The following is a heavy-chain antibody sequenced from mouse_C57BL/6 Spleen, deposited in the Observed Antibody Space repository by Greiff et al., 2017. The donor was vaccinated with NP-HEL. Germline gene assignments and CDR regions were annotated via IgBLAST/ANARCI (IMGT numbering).Heavy chain of an antibody. D-gene: IGHD1-1*01. V-gene: IGHV3-6*01. CDR2: ISYDGSN. Sequence: EVKVEESGPGLVKPSQSLSLTCSVTGYSITSGYYWNWIRQFPGNKLEWMGYISYDGSNNYNPSLRNRISITRDTSKNQCFLKLNSVTTEDTATYYCAISYFWGQGTTLTVSS. CDR3: AISYF. J-gene: IGHJ2*01. CDR1: GYSITSGYY.